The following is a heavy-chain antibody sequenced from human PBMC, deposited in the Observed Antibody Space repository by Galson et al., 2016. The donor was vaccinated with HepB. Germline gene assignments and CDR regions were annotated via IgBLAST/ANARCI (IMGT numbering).Heavy chain of an antibody. CDR3: GQPRTTVTTLYYYYGMDA. V-gene: IGHV1-69*13. Sequence: SVKVSCKASGGTFSNYAISWVRQAPGQGLEWMGGIIPIFGTANYAQKFQGRVTITADESPSTAYMELSSLRSEDTAVYYCGQPRTTVTTLYYYYGMDAWGQGTMVTVS. CDR1: GGTFSNYA. D-gene: IGHD4-17*01. CDR2: IIPIFGTA. J-gene: IGHJ6*02.